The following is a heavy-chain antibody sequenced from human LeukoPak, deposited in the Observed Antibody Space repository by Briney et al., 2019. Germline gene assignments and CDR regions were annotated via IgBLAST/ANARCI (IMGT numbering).Heavy chain of an antibody. V-gene: IGHV4-39*07. D-gene: IGHD3-10*01. J-gene: IGHJ4*02. CDR3: ARERYYYGSGADY. CDR1: GGSISTDNCY. Sequence: SETLSLTCTVSGGSISTDNCYWGWIRQPPGKGLEWIGSIYYNGNTYYNPPLKSRVTISVDTSKNQFSLKVNSVTAADTAVYYCARERYYYGSGADYWGQGTLVTVSS. CDR2: IYYNGNT.